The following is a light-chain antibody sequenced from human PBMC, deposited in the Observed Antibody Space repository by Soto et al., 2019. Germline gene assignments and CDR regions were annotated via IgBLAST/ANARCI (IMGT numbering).Light chain of an antibody. V-gene: IGLV3-10*01. J-gene: IGLJ3*02. Sequence: SYELTQPPSVSVSPGQTARITCSGDALPKRYAYWFQQKSGQAPVAVIYEDDKRPSGIPERFSASSSGTVATLIISGAQVEDEADYYCSSTATSNNQRVFGGGTQLTVL. CDR2: EDD. CDR1: ALPKRY. CDR3: SSTATSNNQRV.